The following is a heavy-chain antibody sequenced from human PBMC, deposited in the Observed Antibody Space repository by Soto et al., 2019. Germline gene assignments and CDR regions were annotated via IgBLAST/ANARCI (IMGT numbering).Heavy chain of an antibody. CDR3: ANDDYGDYVFDY. D-gene: IGHD4-17*01. CDR1: GLTFCSYA. V-gene: IGHV3-23*01. J-gene: IGHJ4*02. Sequence: GGSMRLSCAASGLTFCSYAMSGVRQAPGKGLEWVSAISGSGGSTYYADSVKGRFTISRDNSKNTLYLQMNSLRAEDTAVYYCANDDYGDYVFDYWGQGTLVTVSS. CDR2: ISGSGGST.